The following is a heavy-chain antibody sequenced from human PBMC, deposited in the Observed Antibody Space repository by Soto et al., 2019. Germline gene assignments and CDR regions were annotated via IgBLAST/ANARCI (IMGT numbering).Heavy chain of an antibody. Sequence: SETLSLTCTVSGGSISSGGYYWSWIRQHPGKGLEWLGYIYYSGSTYYNPSLNSRVTISVDTSNNQLFLKLSSVTAADTAVYYCVRSITDMWNGYYTHRWFDPWGQGTLVTVSS. CDR1: GGSISSGGYY. CDR3: VRSITDMWNGYYTHRWFDP. J-gene: IGHJ5*02. D-gene: IGHD3-3*01. V-gene: IGHV4-31*03. CDR2: IYYSGST.